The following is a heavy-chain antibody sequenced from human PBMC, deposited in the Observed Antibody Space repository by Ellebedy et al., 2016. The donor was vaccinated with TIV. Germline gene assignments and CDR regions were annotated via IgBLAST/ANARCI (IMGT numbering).Heavy chain of an antibody. CDR2: ISSSSSYI. D-gene: IGHD3-9*01. CDR3: ASGSIFSYYCDY. V-gene: IGHV3-21*03. CDR1: GFMFTTYS. J-gene: IGHJ4*02. Sequence: GESLKISCEVSGFMFTTYSMNWVRQAPGKGLEWVSSISSSSSYIYYADSVKGRFTISRDNAKNSLYLQMDSLRAEDTAVYYCASGSIFSYYCDYWGQGTLVTVSS.